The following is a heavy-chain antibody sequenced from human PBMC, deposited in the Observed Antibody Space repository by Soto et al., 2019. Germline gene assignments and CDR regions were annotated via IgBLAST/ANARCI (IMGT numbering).Heavy chain of an antibody. Sequence: QVQMQESGPGLVKPSGTLSLTCTVSGDSMTRSVWWTWVRQPPGKGLEWSGEVFHTGNTNYNPSLKSRVTMSVDKSTNEFSLKVTSVTAADTAIYYCARKAWVRFDYWGQGALVTVSS. CDR2: VFHTGNT. CDR1: GDSMTRSVW. CDR3: ARKAWVRFDY. V-gene: IGHV4-4*02. J-gene: IGHJ4*02. D-gene: IGHD7-27*01.